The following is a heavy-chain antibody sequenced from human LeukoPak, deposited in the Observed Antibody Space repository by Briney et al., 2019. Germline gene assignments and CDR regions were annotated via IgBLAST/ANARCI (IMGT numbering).Heavy chain of an antibody. V-gene: IGHV4-34*01. J-gene: IGHJ4*02. D-gene: IGHD2-2*01. CDR2: INHSGNT. CDR3: ARGGGYCSSSSCYLDY. CDR1: GVSLSGYY. Sequence: PSETLSLTCAVYGVSLSGYYWTWIRQPPGKGLEWIGEINHSGNTNYNPSLKSRVTISVDTSKYQFSLKLSSVTAADTAMYYCARGGGYCSSSSCYLDYWGQGTLVTVSS.